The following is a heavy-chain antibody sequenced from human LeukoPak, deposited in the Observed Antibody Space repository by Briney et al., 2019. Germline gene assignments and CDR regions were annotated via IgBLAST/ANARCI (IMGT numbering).Heavy chain of an antibody. V-gene: IGHV1-69*06. Sequence: ASVKVSCKASGGTFSSYAISWVRQAPGQGLEWMGGIIPIFGTANYAQKFQGRVTITADKSTSTAYMELSSLRSEDTAVYYCARNKISVTTYYYMDVWGKGTTVTISS. CDR1: GGTFSSYA. CDR3: ARNKISVTTYYYMDV. CDR2: IIPIFGTA. J-gene: IGHJ6*03. D-gene: IGHD4-17*01.